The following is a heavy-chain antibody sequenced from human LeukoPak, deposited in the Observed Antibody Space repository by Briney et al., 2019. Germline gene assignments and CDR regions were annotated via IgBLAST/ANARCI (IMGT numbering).Heavy chain of an antibody. J-gene: IGHJ3*02. CDR1: GGSISSYY. CDR3: ARGHIVATTNDAFDI. V-gene: IGHV4-59*08. D-gene: IGHD5-12*01. Sequence: SETLSLTCTVSGGSISSYYWSWIRQPPGKGLEWIGYIYYSGSTNYNPSLKGRVTISVDTSKNQFSLKLSSVTAADTAVYYCARGHIVATTNDAFDIWGQGTMVTVSS. CDR2: IYYSGST.